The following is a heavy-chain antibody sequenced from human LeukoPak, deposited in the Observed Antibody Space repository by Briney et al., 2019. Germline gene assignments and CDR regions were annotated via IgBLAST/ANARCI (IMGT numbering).Heavy chain of an antibody. Sequence: PGGSLRLSCAASGFTFSSYTMNWVRQAPGKGLEWVSHISSSGSTIYYADSVKGRFTISRDNAKNSLYLQMNSLRAEDTAVYYCARAYAGTLFYWGQGTLVTVSS. CDR2: ISSSGSTI. CDR1: GFTFSSYT. J-gene: IGHJ4*02. V-gene: IGHV3-48*04. D-gene: IGHD4-23*01. CDR3: ARAYAGTLFY.